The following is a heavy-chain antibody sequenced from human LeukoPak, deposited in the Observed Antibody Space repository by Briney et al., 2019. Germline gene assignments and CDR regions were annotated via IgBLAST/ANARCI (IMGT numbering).Heavy chain of an antibody. Sequence: GGSLRLSCAASGFTFSTYAMSWVRQAPGKGLEWVSYISSSSSYVYYADSVQGRFTISRDNAKNSLYLQMNSLRAEDTAVYYCARDNKADYWGQGTPVTVSS. CDR2: ISSSSSYV. D-gene: IGHD1/OR15-1a*01. V-gene: IGHV3-21*01. CDR3: ARDNKADY. CDR1: GFTFSTYA. J-gene: IGHJ4*02.